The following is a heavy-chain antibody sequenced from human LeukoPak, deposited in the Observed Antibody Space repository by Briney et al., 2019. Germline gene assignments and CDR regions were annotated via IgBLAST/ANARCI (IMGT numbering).Heavy chain of an antibody. CDR3: ARDNYGDYDENAFDI. J-gene: IGHJ3*02. V-gene: IGHV4-39*07. D-gene: IGHD4-17*01. Sequence: PSETLSLTCTVSGGSISSSSYYWGWIRQPPGTGLEWIGSIYYSGSTYYNPSLKSRVTISVDTSKNQFSLKLASVTAADTAVYYCARDNYGDYDENAFDIWGQGTMVSVSS. CDR1: GGSISSSSYY. CDR2: IYYSGST.